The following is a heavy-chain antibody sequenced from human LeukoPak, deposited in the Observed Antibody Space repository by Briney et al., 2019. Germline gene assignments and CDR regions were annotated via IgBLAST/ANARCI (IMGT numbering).Heavy chain of an antibody. CDR3: ATLDSYYDKSGRPLLPD. CDR1: GYSVTELS. Sequence: GASVKVSCKVSGYSVTELSMHWVRQAPGLGLERMGGFNLEDAAPIYAQQFQGRVTMTEDTSTDTAYMELSSLRSEDTALYYCATLDSYYDKSGRPLLPDWGQGTLVTVSS. V-gene: IGHV1-24*01. J-gene: IGHJ4*02. D-gene: IGHD3-22*01. CDR2: FNLEDAAP.